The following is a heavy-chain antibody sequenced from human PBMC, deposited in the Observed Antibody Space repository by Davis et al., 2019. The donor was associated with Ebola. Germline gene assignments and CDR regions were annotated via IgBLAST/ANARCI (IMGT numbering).Heavy chain of an antibody. D-gene: IGHD2-8*01. CDR3: ARLGYCTNGVCFDY. Sequence: SETLSLTCTVSGGSISSSSYYWGWIRQPPGKGLEWIGSIYYSGSTYYNPSLKSRVTISVDTSKNQFSLKLSSVTAADTAVYYCARLGYCTNGVCFDYWGQGTLVTVSS. CDR1: GGSISSSSYY. CDR2: IYYSGST. J-gene: IGHJ4*02. V-gene: IGHV4-39*07.